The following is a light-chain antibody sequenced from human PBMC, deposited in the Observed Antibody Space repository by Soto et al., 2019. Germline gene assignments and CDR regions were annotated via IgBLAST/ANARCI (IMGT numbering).Light chain of an antibody. CDR2: AAA. CDR1: QSISSY. V-gene: IGKV1-39*01. CDR3: QQSYCPTWT. J-gene: IGKJ1*01. Sequence: DIQMTQSPSSLSADVGDRVTITCRASQSISSYLNWYQQKRGKAPKLLIYAAAMLQSGVPSRFSGSGSGTDFTLTIIRLQAEAFETYYRQQSYCPTWTFGQGTKVDIK.